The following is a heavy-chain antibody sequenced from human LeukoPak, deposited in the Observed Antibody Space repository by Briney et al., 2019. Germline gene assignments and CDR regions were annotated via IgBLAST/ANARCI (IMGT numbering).Heavy chain of an antibody. Sequence: ASVKVSCKVSGYTLTELSMHWVRQAPGKGLEWMGGFDPEDGETIYAQKFQGRVTMTEDTSTDTAYMELSSLRSEDTAVYYCATDGRSSAAGDQLDYWGQGTLVTVSS. CDR3: ATDGRSSAAGDQLDY. J-gene: IGHJ4*02. CDR2: FDPEDGET. D-gene: IGHD6-13*01. V-gene: IGHV1-24*01. CDR1: GYTLTELS.